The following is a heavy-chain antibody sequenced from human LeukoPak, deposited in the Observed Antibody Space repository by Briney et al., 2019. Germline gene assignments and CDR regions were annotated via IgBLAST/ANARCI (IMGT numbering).Heavy chain of an antibody. CDR3: ARFVWSNFGSFDY. J-gene: IGHJ4*02. D-gene: IGHD3-10*01. Sequence: NTSGTLSLTCAVSGGSISSSNWWSWVRQPPGKGLEWLGEIHHSGTTNYNPSLNSRVTISVDKSKNQLSLELSSVTAADTAVYFCARFVWSNFGSFDYWGQGALVTVSS. V-gene: IGHV4-4*02. CDR2: IHHSGTT. CDR1: GGSISSSNW.